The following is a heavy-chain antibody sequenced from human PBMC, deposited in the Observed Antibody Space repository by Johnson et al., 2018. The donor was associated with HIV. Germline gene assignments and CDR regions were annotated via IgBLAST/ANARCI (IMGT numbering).Heavy chain of an antibody. Sequence: VQLVESGGGLVQPGGSLRLSCAASGFTFSSYDMHWVRQATGKGLEWVSAIGTAGDTYYPGSVKGRFTISRDNSKNTLYLQMNSLRAEDTAVYYCASQGAPAFDIWGKGTMVTVSS. CDR2: IGTAGDT. V-gene: IGHV3-13*01. CDR1: GFTFSSYD. J-gene: IGHJ3*02. CDR3: ASQGAPAFDI.